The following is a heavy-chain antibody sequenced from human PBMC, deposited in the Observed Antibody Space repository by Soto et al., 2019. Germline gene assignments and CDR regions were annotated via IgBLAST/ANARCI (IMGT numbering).Heavy chain of an antibody. CDR2: RKQDGMEK. J-gene: IGHJ4*02. V-gene: IGHV3-7*01. D-gene: IGHD3-16*02. CDR3: AGVIVSYFDY. Sequence: GGSLRLSCAASGFTFSSYWLSCVRKAPGKGLDWLAHRKQDGMEKNYVDSVKGRFIISRDNAKNSLYLQMNSLRAEDTAVYYCAGVIVSYFDYWGQGTLVTVSS. CDR1: GFTFSSYW.